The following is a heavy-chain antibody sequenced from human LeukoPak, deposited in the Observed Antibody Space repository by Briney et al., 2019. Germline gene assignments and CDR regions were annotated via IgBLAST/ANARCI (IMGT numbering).Heavy chain of an antibody. CDR3: ARVNLAVAEEGYNWFDP. V-gene: IGHV3-30-3*01. CDR1: GFTFSSYA. J-gene: IGHJ5*02. Sequence: GGSLRLSCAASGFTFSSYAMHWVRQAPGKGLEWVAVISYDGSNKYYADSVKGRFTISRDNSKNTLYLQMNSLRAEDTAVYYCARVNLAVAEEGYNWFDPWGQGTLVTVSS. D-gene: IGHD6-19*01. CDR2: ISYDGSNK.